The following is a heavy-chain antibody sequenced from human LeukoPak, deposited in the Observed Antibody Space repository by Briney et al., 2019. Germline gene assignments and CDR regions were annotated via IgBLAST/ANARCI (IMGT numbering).Heavy chain of an antibody. CDR1: RFIFSTYS. J-gene: IGHJ6*03. Sequence: GGSLRLSCAAPRFIFSTYSMNWVRQAPGKGLEWVSYISSSSSTVYYADSVKGRFTISRDNAENSLYLQMNSLGAEDTAVYYCARDDHYNYYYMDVWGKGTTVTVSS. CDR2: ISSSSSTV. V-gene: IGHV3-48*01. CDR3: ARDDHYNYYYMDV.